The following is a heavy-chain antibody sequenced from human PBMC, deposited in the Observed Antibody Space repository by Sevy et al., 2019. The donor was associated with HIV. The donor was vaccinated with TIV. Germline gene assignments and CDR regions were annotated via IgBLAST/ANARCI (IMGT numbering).Heavy chain of an antibody. CDR3: AKIRTGGGSYRFDAFDI. V-gene: IGHV3-30*18. Sequence: GGSLRLSCAASGFTFSSYGMHWVRQAPGKGLEWVAVISYDGSNKYYADSVKGRFTISRDNSKNTLFLQMNSLRAEETAVYYCAKIRTGGGSYRFDAFDIWGQGTMVTVSS. CDR2: ISYDGSNK. D-gene: IGHD1-26*01. CDR1: GFTFSSYG. J-gene: IGHJ3*02.